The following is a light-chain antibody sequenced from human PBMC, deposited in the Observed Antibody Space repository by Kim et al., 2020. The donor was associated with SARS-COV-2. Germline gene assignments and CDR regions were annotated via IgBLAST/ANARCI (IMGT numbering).Light chain of an antibody. CDR1: HSISNW. J-gene: IGKJ1*01. CDR2: DAS. CDR3: QQYNGYSGT. V-gene: IGKV1-5*01. Sequence: DIQMTQSPSTLSASVGDRVTITCRASHSISNWLAWYQHKPGKAPNLLLYDASILETGVPSRFSGSGFGTEFTLTISSLQPDDFATYYCQQYNGYSGTFGQGTKVDIK.